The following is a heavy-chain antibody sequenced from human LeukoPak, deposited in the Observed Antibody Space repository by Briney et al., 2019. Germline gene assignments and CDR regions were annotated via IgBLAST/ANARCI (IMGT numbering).Heavy chain of an antibody. CDR2: MNPNSGNT. Sequence: ASVKVSCKASGYTFTSYDINWVRQATGQGLEWMGWMNPNSGNTGYAQKFQGRVTMTRNTSISTAYMELSSLRSEDTAMYYCARASDYTSGDDYWGQGTLVTVSS. CDR1: GYTFTSYD. CDR3: ARASDYTSGDDY. J-gene: IGHJ4*02. D-gene: IGHD6-19*01. V-gene: IGHV1-8*01.